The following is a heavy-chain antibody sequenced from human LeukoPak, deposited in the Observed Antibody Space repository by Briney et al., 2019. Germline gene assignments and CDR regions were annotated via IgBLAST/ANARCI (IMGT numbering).Heavy chain of an antibody. CDR2: IIPIFGTA. J-gene: IGHJ4*02. V-gene: IGHV1-69*05. Sequence: SVKVSCKASGGTFSSYAISWVRQAPGQGLEWMGGIIPIFGTANYAQKFQGRVTITTDESTSTAYMELSSLRSEDTAVYYCARSVRVVPAAIGGVYFDYWGQGTLVTVSS. CDR3: ARSVRVVPAAIGGVYFDY. D-gene: IGHD2-2*01. CDR1: GGTFSSYA.